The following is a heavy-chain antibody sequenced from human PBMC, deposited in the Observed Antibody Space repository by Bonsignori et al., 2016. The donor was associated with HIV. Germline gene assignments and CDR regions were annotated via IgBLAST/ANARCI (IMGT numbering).Heavy chain of an antibody. J-gene: IGHJ6*03. CDR2: IIPVHGTP. D-gene: IGHD7-27*01. V-gene: IGHV1-69*14. CDR1: GGTFSSDA. CDR3: ARGEGLGYYMDV. Sequence: VQLVESGAEVKKSGSSVKVSCKASGGTFSSDAISWVRQAPGQGLEWMGGIIPVHGTPNYALKFQGRVTITADKSSDTVYLELSSLRSEDTAVYYCARGEGLGYYMDVWGNGTTVTV.